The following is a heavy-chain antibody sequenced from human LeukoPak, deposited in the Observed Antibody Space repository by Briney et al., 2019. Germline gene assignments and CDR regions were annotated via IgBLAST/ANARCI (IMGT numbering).Heavy chain of an antibody. V-gene: IGHV1-69*13. J-gene: IGHJ6*03. Sequence: SVRVSXKASGGTFSSYAISWVRQAPGQGLEWMAGIIPIFGTANYAQKFQGRVTITADESTSTAYMELSSLRSEDKAVYYCAREWRFQGSGSYYTPYYYMDVWGKGTTVTVSS. D-gene: IGHD3-10*01. CDR2: IIPIFGTA. CDR1: GGTFSSYA. CDR3: AREWRFQGSGSYYTPYYYMDV.